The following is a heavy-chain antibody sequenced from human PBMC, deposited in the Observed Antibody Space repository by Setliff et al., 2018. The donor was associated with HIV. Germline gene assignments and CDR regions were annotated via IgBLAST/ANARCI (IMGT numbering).Heavy chain of an antibody. V-gene: IGHV1-46*01. J-gene: IGHJ3*02. Sequence: ASVKVSCKASGYTFTSYYMHWVRQAPGQGLEWMGIINPSGGSASYAQTFQGRVTMTRDTSTSTVYMELSSLRSEDTAVYYCARRGGYSYATDAFDIWGQGTMVTVSS. CDR1: GYTFTSYY. D-gene: IGHD5-18*01. CDR2: INPSGGSA. CDR3: ARRGGYSYATDAFDI.